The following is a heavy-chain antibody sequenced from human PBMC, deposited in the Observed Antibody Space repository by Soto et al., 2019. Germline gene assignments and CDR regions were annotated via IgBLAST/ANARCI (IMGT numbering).Heavy chain of an antibody. CDR3: APRAIAVGLYC. V-gene: IGHV4-39*01. J-gene: IGHJ4*02. CDR1: GGSVSSSTYY. CDR2: FYYSGST. D-gene: IGHD6-19*01. Sequence: LQLQESGPGLVKPSETLSLSCTVSGGSVSSSTYYWGWIRQPPGKGLEWIGSFYYSGSTYYNPSLTTRGTFSVDRSANQSCMKLSAVTRAVTAVYYRAPRAIAVGLYCWGQRPRVTVSS.